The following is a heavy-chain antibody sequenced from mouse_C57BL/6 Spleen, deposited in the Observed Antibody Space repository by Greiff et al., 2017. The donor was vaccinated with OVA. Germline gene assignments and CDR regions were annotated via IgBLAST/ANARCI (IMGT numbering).Heavy chain of an antibody. V-gene: IGHV1-82*01. D-gene: IGHD1-1*01. Sequence: VQLQQSGPELVKPGASVKISCKASGYAFSSSWMNWVKQRPGKGLEWIGRIYPGDGDTNYNGKFKGKATLTADKSSSTAYMQLSSLTSEDSAVYFCARSGITTVVGFDYWGQGTTLTVSS. CDR1: GYAFSSSW. CDR2: IYPGDGDT. CDR3: ARSGITTVVGFDY. J-gene: IGHJ2*01.